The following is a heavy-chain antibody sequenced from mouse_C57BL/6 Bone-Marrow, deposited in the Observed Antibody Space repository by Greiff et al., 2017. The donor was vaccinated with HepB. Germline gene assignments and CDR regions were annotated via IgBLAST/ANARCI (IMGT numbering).Heavy chain of an antibody. CDR3: ARASSGYPAWFAY. V-gene: IGHV3-8*01. Sequence: EVQLVESGPGLAKPSQALSLTCSVAGYSITSDYWNWIRKFPGNKLEYTGYISYSGSTYYNPSLKSRISITRDTSKNQYYLQWNSVTTEDTATYYWARASSGYPAWFAYWGQGTLVTVSA. J-gene: IGHJ3*01. D-gene: IGHD3-2*02. CDR1: GYSITSDY. CDR2: ISYSGST.